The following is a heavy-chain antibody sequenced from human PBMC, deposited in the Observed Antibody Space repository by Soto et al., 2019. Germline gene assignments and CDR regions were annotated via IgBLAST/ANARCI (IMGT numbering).Heavy chain of an antibody. CDR3: ATRDSGSGRSPPLINY. V-gene: IGHV3-23*01. Sequence: EVQLLESGGGLVQPGGSLRLSCAASGFTFSSYSMNWVRQAPGKGLEWVASVGGGGDNTFYADSVKGRFTISRDDSQNTLYLQMNSLRAEDTAVYFCATRDSGSGRSPPLINYGGQGTLVTVSS. D-gene: IGHD3-10*01. CDR1: GFTFSSYS. CDR2: VGGGGDNT. J-gene: IGHJ4*02.